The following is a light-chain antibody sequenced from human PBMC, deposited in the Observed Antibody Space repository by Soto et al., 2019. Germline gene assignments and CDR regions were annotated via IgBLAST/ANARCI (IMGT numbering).Light chain of an antibody. Sequence: QSVLTQPPSASGTPGQRVTISCSGSTSNIGSNYVYWYQQLPGTAPKLLVYTNNQRPSGVPDRFSGSKSGSSASLAISGLRSDDEADYYCAAWDDSLSGVVFGGETKLTVL. CDR1: TSNIGSNY. CDR3: AAWDDSLSGVV. CDR2: TNN. V-gene: IGLV1-47*02. J-gene: IGLJ2*01.